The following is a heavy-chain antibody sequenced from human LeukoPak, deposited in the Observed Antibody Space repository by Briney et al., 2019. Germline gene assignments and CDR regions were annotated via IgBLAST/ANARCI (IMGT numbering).Heavy chain of an antibody. J-gene: IGHJ3*02. CDR1: GGSFSGYC. V-gene: IGHV4-34*01. CDR2: INHSGST. CDR3: ASNTYCSGGSCYPFDI. D-gene: IGHD2-15*01. Sequence: SETLSLTCAVYGGSFSGYCWSWIRQPPGKGLEWIGEINHSGSTNYNPSLKSRVTISVDTSKNQFSLKLSSVTAADTAVYYCASNTYCSGGSCYPFDIWGQGTMVTVSS.